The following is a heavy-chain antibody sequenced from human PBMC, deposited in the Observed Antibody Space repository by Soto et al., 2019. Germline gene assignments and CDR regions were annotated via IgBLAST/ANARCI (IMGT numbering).Heavy chain of an antibody. D-gene: IGHD2-8*01. J-gene: IGHJ5*02. CDR3: ARDNGMAGSFDP. CDR1: GFAFSTYS. Sequence: QLVESGGGLVQPGGSVRLSCAASGFAFSTYSMNWVRQAPGKGLEWVSYISFSSTTIFYADSVRGRFTISRDNAKNSLYLQMNTLRDEDTAVYYCARDNGMAGSFDPWGQGTLVTVSS. V-gene: IGHV3-48*02. CDR2: ISFSSTTI.